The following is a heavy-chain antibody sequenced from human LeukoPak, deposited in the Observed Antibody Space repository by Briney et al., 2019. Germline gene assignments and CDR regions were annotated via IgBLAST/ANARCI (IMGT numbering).Heavy chain of an antibody. CDR2: IYHSGST. J-gene: IGHJ4*02. D-gene: IGHD4-17*01. Sequence: SETLSLTCAVSGYSISSGYYWGWIRQPPGKGLEWIGSIYHSGSTYYNPSLKSRVTISVDTSKNQFSLKLSSVTAVDTAVYYCARLSLNGDYAWYWGQGTLVTVSS. CDR1: GYSISSGYY. V-gene: IGHV4-38-2*01. CDR3: ARLSLNGDYAWY.